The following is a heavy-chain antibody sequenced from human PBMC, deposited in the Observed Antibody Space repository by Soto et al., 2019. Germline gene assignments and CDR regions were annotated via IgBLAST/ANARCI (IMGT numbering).Heavy chain of an antibody. CDR1: GGSVSSYY. CDR2: IYDSGST. J-gene: IGHJ4*02. Sequence: PSETLSLTCAVSGGSVSSYYWSWIRQPPGKGLEWIGYIYDSGSTNYNPSLKSRVTISLDTSKNQFSLQLSSVTAADTAVYYCAREGYYDILTGSFDYWGQGTLVTVSS. V-gene: IGHV4-59*02. D-gene: IGHD3-9*01. CDR3: AREGYYDILTGSFDY.